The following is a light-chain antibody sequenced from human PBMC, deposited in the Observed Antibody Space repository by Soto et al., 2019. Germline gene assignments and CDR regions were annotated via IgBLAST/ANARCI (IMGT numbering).Light chain of an antibody. J-gene: IGKJ1*01. CDR1: QNINNW. CDR2: DAS. CDR3: QQYNTYWT. V-gene: IGKV1-5*01. Sequence: DSQLTQSHSTLSASIGHTVTITCRASQNINNWLAWYQQKPGKAPNLLIYDASSLESGVPSRFSGSGSGTEFTLTISSLQPDDFATYYCQQYNTYWTFGQGTNVDI.